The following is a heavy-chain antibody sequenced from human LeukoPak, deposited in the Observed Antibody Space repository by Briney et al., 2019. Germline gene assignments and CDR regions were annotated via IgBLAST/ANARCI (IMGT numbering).Heavy chain of an antibody. Sequence: GGSLRLSCAASGFTVSRYSMNWVRQAPGKGVLGVSYISSSSSTKYYAGSVKGRFTISRDNAKSSLYLQMNSLRDEDTAVYFCARDPGHSSVGEPKHNDYWGQGTLVTVSS. CDR1: GFTVSRYS. D-gene: IGHD3-10*01. CDR3: ARDPGHSSVGEPKHNDY. V-gene: IGHV3-48*02. J-gene: IGHJ4*02. CDR2: ISSSSSTK.